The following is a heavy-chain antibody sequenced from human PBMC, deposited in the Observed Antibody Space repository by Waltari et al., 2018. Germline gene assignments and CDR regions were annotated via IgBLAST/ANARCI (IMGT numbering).Heavy chain of an antibody. CDR2: IKSGTYGGKR. V-gene: IGHV3-49*04. Sequence: EVQLLESGGGLVQPGRSLRLSCRSSGFSFGDYAMTWVRQAPGKGLEWVGFIKSGTYGGKREYAASVRGRFSISRDDSNSIAYLQMDSLQIEDTAVYYCSKWNSLLGTYFDFWGQGTLVTVSS. J-gene: IGHJ4*02. CDR3: SKWNSLLGTYFDF. CDR1: GFSFGDYA. D-gene: IGHD3-16*01.